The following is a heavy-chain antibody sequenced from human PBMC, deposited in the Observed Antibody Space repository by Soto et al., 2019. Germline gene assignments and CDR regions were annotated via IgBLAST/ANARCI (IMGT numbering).Heavy chain of an antibody. Sequence: PSETLSLTCAVYGGSFSGYYWSWIRQPPGKGLEWIGEINHSGSTNYNPSLKSRVTISVDTSKNQFSLKLSSVTAADTAVYYCARARRGVLNYYYGMDVWRQGTTVTVSS. V-gene: IGHV4-34*01. CDR3: ARARRGVLNYYYGMDV. CDR1: GGSFSGYY. D-gene: IGHD2-8*01. J-gene: IGHJ6*02. CDR2: INHSGST.